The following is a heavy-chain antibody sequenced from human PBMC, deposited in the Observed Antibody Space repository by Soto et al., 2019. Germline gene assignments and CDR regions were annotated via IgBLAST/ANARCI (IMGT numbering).Heavy chain of an antibody. Sequence: GGSLRLSCAASGFTFSSYAMSWVRQAPGKGLEWVSAISGSGGSTYYADSVKGRFTISRDNSKNTLYLQMNSLRAEDTAVYYCAKDKPSYSSGWPTGGRDAFDIWGQGTMVTVSS. V-gene: IGHV3-23*01. J-gene: IGHJ3*02. CDR2: ISGSGGST. CDR1: GFTFSSYA. CDR3: AKDKPSYSSGWPTGGRDAFDI. D-gene: IGHD6-19*01.